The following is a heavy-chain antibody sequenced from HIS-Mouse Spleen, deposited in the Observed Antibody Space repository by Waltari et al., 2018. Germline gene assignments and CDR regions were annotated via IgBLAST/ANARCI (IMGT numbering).Heavy chain of an antibody. Sequence: QVQLQESGPGLVKPSETLSLTCTVSGYSISSGYYWGWIRQPPGKGLEWIGSIYHSGSTYYNPSLKSRVTISVDTSKNQFSLKLSSVTAADTAVYYCARDSWAYAIEYLQHWGQGTLVTVSS. CDR1: GYSISSGYY. D-gene: IGHD2-8*01. V-gene: IGHV4-38-2*02. CDR2: IYHSGST. J-gene: IGHJ1*01. CDR3: ARDSWAYAIEYLQH.